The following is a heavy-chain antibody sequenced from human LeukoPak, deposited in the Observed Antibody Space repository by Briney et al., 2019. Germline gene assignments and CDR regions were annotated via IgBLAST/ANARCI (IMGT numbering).Heavy chain of an antibody. CDR3: ARVVMAGRIAPNPYFDF. J-gene: IGHJ4*02. D-gene: IGHD6-13*01. Sequence: GGSLRLSCAASGFTFSDYSMNWVRQAPGKGLEWFSYISSSGDAIYYADSVKGRFTISRDNSKNTLYLQMNSLRAEDTALYYCARVVMAGRIAPNPYFDFWGQGTLVTVSS. V-gene: IGHV3-48*01. CDR2: ISSSGDAI. CDR1: GFTFSDYS.